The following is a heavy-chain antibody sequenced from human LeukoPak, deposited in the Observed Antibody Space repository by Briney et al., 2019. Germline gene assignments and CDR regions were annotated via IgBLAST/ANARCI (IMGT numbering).Heavy chain of an antibody. V-gene: IGHV1-8*01. CDR2: MNPNNGHT. Sequence: GASVKVSCKAFGYTFTSYDINWVRQATGQGLEWMGWMNPNNGHTGYAQRFQGRVTMTRDTSISTAYMELSSLRSEDTAVYYCARTTVVTPLDYWGQGTLVTVSS. D-gene: IGHD4-23*01. J-gene: IGHJ4*02. CDR1: GYTFTSYD. CDR3: ARTTVVTPLDY.